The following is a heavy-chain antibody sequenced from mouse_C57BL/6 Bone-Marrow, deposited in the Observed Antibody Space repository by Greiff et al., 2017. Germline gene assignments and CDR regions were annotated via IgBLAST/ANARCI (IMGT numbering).Heavy chain of an antibody. D-gene: IGHD1-1*01. CDR1: GYTFTSYW. CDR2: INPSNGGT. CDR3: ARYYGSSKACFAY. V-gene: IGHV1-53*01. Sequence: VQLQQPGPELVKPGASVKLSCTASGYTFTSYWMHWVKQRPGQGLEWIGTINPSNGGTNYNEKFKSKATLTVDKSSSTAYLQLSSLTSEDSSVYYCARYYGSSKACFAYWGQGTLVTVSA. J-gene: IGHJ3*01.